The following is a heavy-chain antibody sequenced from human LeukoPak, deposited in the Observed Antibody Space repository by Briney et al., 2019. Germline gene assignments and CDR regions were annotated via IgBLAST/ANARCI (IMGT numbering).Heavy chain of an antibody. CDR2: ISGSGGST. CDR3: AKDRLRWLLRSLDY. V-gene: IGHV3-23*01. CDR1: GFTFSSYA. D-gene: IGHD5-24*01. J-gene: IGHJ4*02. Sequence: GGSLRLSCAASGFTFSSYAMSWVRQAPGKGLEWVSAISGSGGSTYYADSVKGRFTISRDNSKNALYLQMNSLRAEDTAVYYCAKDRLRWLLRSLDYWGQGTLVTVSS.